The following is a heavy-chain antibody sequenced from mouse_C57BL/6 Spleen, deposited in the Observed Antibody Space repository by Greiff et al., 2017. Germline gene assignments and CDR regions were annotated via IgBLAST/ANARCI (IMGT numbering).Heavy chain of an antibody. CDR3: ARQDYGSRYYFDY. D-gene: IGHD1-1*01. J-gene: IGHJ2*01. Sequence: VKVVESGAELVKPGASVKLSCKASGYTFTEYPIHWLKPRYGQGLVWIGWFYPGSGSIKYNEQFKDKATLTADKSSSTVYMELSRFTSEDAAVYFCARQDYGSRYYFDYWGQGTTLTVSS. CDR1: GYTFTEYP. V-gene: IGHV1-62-2*01. CDR2: FYPGSGSI.